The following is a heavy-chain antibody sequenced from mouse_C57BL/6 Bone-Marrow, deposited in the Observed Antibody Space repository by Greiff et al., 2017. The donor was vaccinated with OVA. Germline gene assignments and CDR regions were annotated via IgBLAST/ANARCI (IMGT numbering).Heavy chain of an antibody. J-gene: IGHJ4*01. CDR3: ARGGPTYAMDY. CDR2: ISDGGSYT. Sequence: EVKVVESGGGLVKPGGSLKLSCAASGFTFSSYAMSWVRQTPEKRLEWVATISDGGSYTYYPDNVKGRFTISRDNAKNNLYLQMSHLKSEDTAMYYCARGGPTYAMDYWGQGTSVTVSS. CDR1: GFTFSSYA. V-gene: IGHV5-4*03.